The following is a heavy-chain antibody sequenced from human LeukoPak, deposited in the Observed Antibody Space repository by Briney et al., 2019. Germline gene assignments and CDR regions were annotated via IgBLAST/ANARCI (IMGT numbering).Heavy chain of an antibody. J-gene: IGHJ4*02. D-gene: IGHD1-26*01. Sequence: PGGSLRLSCAASGYSFSSNAMNWVRQAPGKGLEWVSAISGSGGSTYYADSVKGRATISRDNSKNTLYLQMNSLRAEDTAVYYCAKAAGATFEYWGQGALVIVSS. CDR1: GYSFSSNA. CDR3: AKAAGATFEY. CDR2: ISGSGGST. V-gene: IGHV3-23*01.